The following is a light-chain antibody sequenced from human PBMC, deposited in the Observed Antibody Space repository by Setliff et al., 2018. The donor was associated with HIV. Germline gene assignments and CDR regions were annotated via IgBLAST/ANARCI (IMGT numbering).Light chain of an antibody. V-gene: IGLV2-11*01. CDR1: SSDAGDYNF. CDR3: CSFAGSNTYV. J-gene: IGLJ1*01. Sequence: QSVLTQPRSVSGSPGQSVTIACTGTSSDAGDYNFVSWYQLHPGKAPKLIIYEVRERPSGVSNRFSGSKSGNTASLTISGLQAEDEADYYCCSFAGSNTYVFGPGTKVTVL. CDR2: EVR.